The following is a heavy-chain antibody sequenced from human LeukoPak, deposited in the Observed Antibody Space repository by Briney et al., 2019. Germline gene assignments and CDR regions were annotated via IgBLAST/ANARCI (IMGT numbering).Heavy chain of an antibody. CDR2: INHSGST. CDR3: ATLWLRGLVAFGI. Sequence: SETLSLTCAVYGGSFSGYYWSWIRQPPGKGLEWIGEINHSGSTNYNPSLKSRVTISADTSKNQFSLKLSSVTAADTAVYYCATLWLRGLVAFGIWGQGTMVTVSS. V-gene: IGHV4-34*01. CDR1: GGSFSGYY. D-gene: IGHD5-18*01. J-gene: IGHJ3*02.